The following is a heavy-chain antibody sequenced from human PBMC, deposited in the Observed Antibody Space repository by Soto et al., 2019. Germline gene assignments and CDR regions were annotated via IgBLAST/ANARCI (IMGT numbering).Heavy chain of an antibody. CDR3: ARAGGSYYYGSGSYP. Sequence: QVQLVQSGAEVKKPGSSVKVSCKASGGTFSSYAISWVRQAPGQGLEWMGGIIPILGTANYAPKFQGRITITADKSTSTAYMEVSSLRSENTAVYYCARAGGSYYYGSGSYPWGQGTLVTVSS. V-gene: IGHV1-69*06. CDR2: IIPILGTA. D-gene: IGHD3-10*01. J-gene: IGHJ5*02. CDR1: GGTFSSYA.